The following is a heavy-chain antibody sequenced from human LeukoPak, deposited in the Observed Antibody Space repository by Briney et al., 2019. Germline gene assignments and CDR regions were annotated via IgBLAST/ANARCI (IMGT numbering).Heavy chain of an antibody. CDR2: ISYDGSNK. Sequence: GRSLRLSCAASGFTFSSYAMHWVRQAPGKGLEWVAVISYDGSNKYYADSVKGRFTISRDNSKNTLYLQMNSLRAEDTAVYYCASSYIVATGAFDYWGQGTLVTVSS. CDR3: ASSYIVATGAFDY. D-gene: IGHD5-12*01. CDR1: GFTFSSYA. V-gene: IGHV3-30-3*01. J-gene: IGHJ4*02.